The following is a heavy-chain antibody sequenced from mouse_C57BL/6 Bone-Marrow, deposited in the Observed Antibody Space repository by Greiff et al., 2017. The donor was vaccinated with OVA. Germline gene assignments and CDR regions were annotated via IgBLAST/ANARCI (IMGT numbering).Heavy chain of an antibody. V-gene: IGHV1-5*01. CDR2: IYPGNSDT. J-gene: IGHJ2*01. D-gene: IGHD1-1*01. CDR3: TREALITTVVDYFDY. Sequence: EVKLVESGTVLARPGASVKMSCKTSGYTFTSYWMHWVKQRPGQGLEWIGAIYPGNSDTSYNQKFKGKAKLTAVTSASTAYMELSSLTNEDSAVYYCTREALITTVVDYFDYWGQGTTLTVSS. CDR1: GYTFTSYW.